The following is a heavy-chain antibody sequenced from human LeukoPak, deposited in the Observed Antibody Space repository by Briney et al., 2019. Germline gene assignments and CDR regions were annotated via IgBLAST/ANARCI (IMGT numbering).Heavy chain of an antibody. CDR3: ARDGGGYYDSSGYRPDWYFDL. CDR2: IYHGGST. J-gene: IGHJ2*01. CDR1: GYSISSGYY. V-gene: IGHV4-38-2*02. D-gene: IGHD3-22*01. Sequence: SETLSLTCTVSGYSISSGYYWAWIRQPPGKGLEWIGEIYHGGSTNYNPSLKSRVTISVDKSKNQFSLKLNSVTAADTAVYYCARDGGGYYDSSGYRPDWYFDLWGRGTLVTVSS.